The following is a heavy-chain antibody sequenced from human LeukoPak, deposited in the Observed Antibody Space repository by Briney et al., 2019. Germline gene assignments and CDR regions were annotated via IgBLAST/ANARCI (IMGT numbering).Heavy chain of an antibody. CDR1: GFTFSSYA. V-gene: IGHV3-21*01. CDR3: ARESFCGGDCFNYMDV. Sequence: GGSLRLSCAASGFTFSSYAMHWVRQAPGKGLEWVSSISTSSTYIYYADSVKGRFTISRDNAKNSLYLQMNSLRAEDTAVYYCARESFCGGDCFNYMDVWGKGTTVTVSS. J-gene: IGHJ6*03. D-gene: IGHD2-21*01. CDR2: ISTSSTYI.